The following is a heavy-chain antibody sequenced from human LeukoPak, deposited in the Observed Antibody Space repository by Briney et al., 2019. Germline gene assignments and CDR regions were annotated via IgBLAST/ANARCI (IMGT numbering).Heavy chain of an antibody. CDR3: ASHCSSGSCRSQPFDY. D-gene: IGHD2-15*01. CDR2: INPSGGST. CDR1: GYTFTSYY. Sequence: GASVKVSCKASGYTFTSYYMHWVRQAPGQGLEWMGIINPSGGSTSYAQKFQGRVTMTRDTSTSTVYMELSSLRSEDTAVYYRASHCSSGSCRSQPFDYWGQGTLVTVSS. V-gene: IGHV1-46*01. J-gene: IGHJ4*02.